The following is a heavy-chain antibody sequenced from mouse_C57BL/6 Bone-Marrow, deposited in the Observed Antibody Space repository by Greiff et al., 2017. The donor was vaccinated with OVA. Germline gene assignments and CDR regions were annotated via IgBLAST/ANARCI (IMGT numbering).Heavy chain of an antibody. D-gene: IGHD1-1*01. V-gene: IGHV1-80*01. J-gene: IGHJ3*01. Sequence: QVHVKQSGAELVKPGASVKISCKASGYAFSSYWMNWVKQRPGKGLEWIGQIYPGDGDTNYNGKFKGKATLTADKSSSTAYMQLSSLTSEDSAVYFCARAYYPSSFAYWGQGTLVTVSA. CDR1: GYAFSSYW. CDR2: IYPGDGDT. CDR3: ARAYYPSSFAY.